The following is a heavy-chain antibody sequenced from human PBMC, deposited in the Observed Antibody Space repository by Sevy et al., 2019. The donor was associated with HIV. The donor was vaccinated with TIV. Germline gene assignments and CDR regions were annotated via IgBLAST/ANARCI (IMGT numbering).Heavy chain of an antibody. D-gene: IGHD5-12*01. CDR1: GFTFSSHG. CDR3: ARDSGYSIIRYPAY. CDR2: ISYDGNYK. J-gene: IGHJ4*02. Sequence: GGSLRLSCAASGFTFSSHGMHWVRQAPGKGLEWMAVISYDGNYKSYGDSVKGRFTISRDDSKNTLYLQMNSLRPDDTAVYYCARDSGYSIIRYPAYWGQGTLVTVSS. V-gene: IGHV3-30*03.